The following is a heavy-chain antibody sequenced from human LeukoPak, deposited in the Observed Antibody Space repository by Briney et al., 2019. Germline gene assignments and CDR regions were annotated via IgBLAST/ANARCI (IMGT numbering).Heavy chain of an antibody. J-gene: IGHJ4*02. CDR1: GYTFTSYG. CDR3: ARDQYYYDSSGYRRPPFDY. Sequence: ASVKVSCKASGYTFTSYGISWVRQAPGQGLEWMGWISAYNGNTNYAQKLQGRVTMTTDTSTSTAYKELRSLRSDDTAVYYCARDQYYYDSSGYRRPPFDYWGQGTLVTVSS. CDR2: ISAYNGNT. V-gene: IGHV1-18*01. D-gene: IGHD3-22*01.